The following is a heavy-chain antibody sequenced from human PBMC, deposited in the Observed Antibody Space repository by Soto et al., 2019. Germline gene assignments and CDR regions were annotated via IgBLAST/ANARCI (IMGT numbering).Heavy chain of an antibody. CDR1: GGSFSNYY. V-gene: IGHV4-34*01. J-gene: IGHJ6*03. CDR2: INQGGST. CDR3: GSGRSAYSSYCYMDC. D-gene: IGHD3-3*01. Sequence: PSETLSLTCAVSGGSFSNYYWSWIRQPPGKGLEWIGEINQGGSTYHNPSLKSRVTISVNTSKNQFSLKLSSVTAADTAVYYCGSGRSAYSSYCYMDCWGKGTTVTVSS.